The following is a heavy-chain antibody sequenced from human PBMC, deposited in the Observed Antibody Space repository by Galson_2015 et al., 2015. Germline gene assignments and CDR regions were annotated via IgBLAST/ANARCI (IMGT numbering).Heavy chain of an antibody. CDR1: GYTFTNYD. CDR3: ARSCSSTTCQPYFYYYMDA. V-gene: IGHV1-8*01. CDR2: MNPNNGNT. D-gene: IGHD2-2*01. J-gene: IGHJ6*03. Sequence: SVKVSCKASGYTFTNYDINWVRQATGQGLEWMGWMNPNNGNTGYAQKFQGRVTMTRNTSISTAYMELSSLRSEDTAVYYCARSCSSTTCQPYFYYYMDAWGNGTTVTVSS.